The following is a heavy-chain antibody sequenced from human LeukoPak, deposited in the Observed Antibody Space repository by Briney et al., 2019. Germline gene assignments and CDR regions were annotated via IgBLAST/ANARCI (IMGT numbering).Heavy chain of an antibody. CDR1: GGSFSGYY. J-gene: IGHJ5*02. Sequence: SETLSLTCAVYGGSFSGYYWSWIRQPPGKGLEWIGEINHSGSTNYNPSLKSRVTISVDTSKNQFSLKLSSVTAADTAVYYRARVGFLAVAGTARFNWFDPWGQGTLVTVSS. CDR3: ARVGFLAVAGTARFNWFDP. V-gene: IGHV4-34*01. CDR2: INHSGST. D-gene: IGHD6-19*01.